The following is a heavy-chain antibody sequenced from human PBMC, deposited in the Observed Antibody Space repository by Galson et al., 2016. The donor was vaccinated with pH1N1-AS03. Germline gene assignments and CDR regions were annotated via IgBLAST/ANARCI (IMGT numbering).Heavy chain of an antibody. J-gene: IGHJ2*01. Sequence: QSGAEVKKPGESLKISCKGSGYTFNHKWIAWVRQMPGKGLEWMGIVHPGDSQTKYSPSFQGRVSISVDKSINTAYLQWSSLRASDTAMYFCARHGANWNDLHPTRQGGDWYFDLWGRGTLVTVSS. CDR1: GYTFNHKW. CDR2: VHPGDSQT. CDR3: ARHGANWNDLHPTRQGGDWYFDL. D-gene: IGHD1-1*01. V-gene: IGHV5-51*01.